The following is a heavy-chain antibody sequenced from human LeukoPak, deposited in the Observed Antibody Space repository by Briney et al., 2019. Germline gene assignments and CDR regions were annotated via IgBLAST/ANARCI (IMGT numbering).Heavy chain of an antibody. Sequence: QPGRSLRLSCAASGFTFSGYGMHWVRQAPGKGLEWVAVISYDGPNKYYADSVKGRFTISRDDSKSTLYLQMNSLRAEDTAVYYCAKEKLPSGYSFLTDYWGQGTLVTVSS. D-gene: IGHD5-18*01. CDR3: AKEKLPSGYSFLTDY. CDR2: ISYDGPNK. J-gene: IGHJ4*02. V-gene: IGHV3-30*18. CDR1: GFTFSGYG.